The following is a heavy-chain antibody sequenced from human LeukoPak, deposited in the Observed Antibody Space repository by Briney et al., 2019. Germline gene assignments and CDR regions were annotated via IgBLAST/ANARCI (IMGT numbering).Heavy chain of an antibody. CDR1: GGSFSGYC. CDR3: ARGSNYYDRSGPGDAFDI. J-gene: IGHJ3*02. CDR2: INDNGSN. D-gene: IGHD3-22*01. V-gene: IGHV4-34*01. Sequence: PGGTLRLSCAASGGSFSGYCMSWVRQAPGKGLEWIGEINDNGSNKYNASLKRRVTISVDTSKNQFSLQLSTVTAADTPVYYCARGSNYYDRSGPGDAFDIWGQGTMVTVSS.